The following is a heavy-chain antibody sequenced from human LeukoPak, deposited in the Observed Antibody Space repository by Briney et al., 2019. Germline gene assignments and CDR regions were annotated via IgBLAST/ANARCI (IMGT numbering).Heavy chain of an antibody. CDR3: ARAPVGATVDY. CDR2: ISSSGSTI. Sequence: PGWSLRLSCAASGFTFSSYEMNWVLQAPGKGLEWVSYISSSGSTIYYADSVKGRFTISRDNAKNSLYLQMNSLRAEDTAVYYCARAPVGATVDYWGQGTLVTVSS. D-gene: IGHD1-26*01. CDR1: GFTFSSYE. V-gene: IGHV3-48*03. J-gene: IGHJ4*02.